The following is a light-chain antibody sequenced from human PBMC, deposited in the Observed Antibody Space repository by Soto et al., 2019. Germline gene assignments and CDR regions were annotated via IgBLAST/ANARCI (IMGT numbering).Light chain of an antibody. CDR3: HSYDSSMSGSGV. CDR2: GNN. J-gene: IGLJ2*01. Sequence: QSALTQPPSMSGAPGQRVTISCTGSSSNIGAGYDVHWYRQLPGTAPKLLIYGNNNRPSGVPDRFSGSKSGTSASLAISGLQAEDEADYYCHSYDSSMSGSGVFGGGTKLTVL. V-gene: IGLV1-40*01. CDR1: SSNIGAGYD.